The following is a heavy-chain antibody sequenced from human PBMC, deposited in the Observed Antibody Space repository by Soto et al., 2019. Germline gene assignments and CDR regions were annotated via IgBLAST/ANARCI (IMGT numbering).Heavy chain of an antibody. CDR1: GYSFTSYW. V-gene: IGHV5-51*01. CDR3: ARQEGELYYDILTGYPDY. CDR2: IYPGDSDT. D-gene: IGHD3-9*01. J-gene: IGHJ4*02. Sequence: PGESLKISCKGSGYSFTSYWIGWVRQMPGKGLEWMGIIYPGDSDTRYSPSFQGQVTISADKSISTAYLQWSSLKASDTAMYYCARQEGELYYDILTGYPDYWGQGTLVTVYS.